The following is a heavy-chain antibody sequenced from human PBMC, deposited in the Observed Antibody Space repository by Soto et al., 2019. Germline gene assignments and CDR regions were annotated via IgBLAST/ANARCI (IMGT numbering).Heavy chain of an antibody. J-gene: IGHJ4*02. Sequence: GGSLRLSCAASGFTFSSYAMSWVRQAPGKGLEWVSAISGSGGSTYYADSVKGRFTISRDNSKNTLYLQMNSLRAEDTAVYYCASNTLPPYDSGSYYNPNSYWGQGTLVTVSS. CDR2: ISGSGGST. CDR3: ASNTLPPYDSGSYYNPNSY. D-gene: IGHD3-10*01. CDR1: GFTFSSYA. V-gene: IGHV3-23*01.